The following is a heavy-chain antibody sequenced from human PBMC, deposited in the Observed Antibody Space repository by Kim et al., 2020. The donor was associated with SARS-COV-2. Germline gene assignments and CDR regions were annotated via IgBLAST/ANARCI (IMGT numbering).Heavy chain of an antibody. D-gene: IGHD6-13*01. Sequence: ASVKVSCKASGYTFTSYAMNWVRQAPGQGLEWMGWINTNTGNPTYAQGFTGRFVFSLDTSVSTAYLQISSLKAEDTAVYYCARGSSSSRGWAFDIWGQGTMVTVSS. CDR1: GYTFTSYA. CDR2: INTNTGNP. CDR3: ARGSSSSRGWAFDI. J-gene: IGHJ3*02. V-gene: IGHV7-4-1*02.